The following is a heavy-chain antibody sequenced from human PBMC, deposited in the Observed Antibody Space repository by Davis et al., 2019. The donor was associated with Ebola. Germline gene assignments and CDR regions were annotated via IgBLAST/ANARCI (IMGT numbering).Heavy chain of an antibody. D-gene: IGHD5-18*01. J-gene: IGHJ4*02. Sequence: SETLSLTCAVYGGSFSSYYWSWIRQPPGKGLEWIGEINHSGSTNYNPSLKSRVTISVDTSKNQFSLKLSSVTAADTAVYYCARVRGYSYIDYWGQGTLVTVSS. CDR1: GGSFSSYY. V-gene: IGHV4-34*01. CDR3: ARVRGYSYIDY. CDR2: INHSGST.